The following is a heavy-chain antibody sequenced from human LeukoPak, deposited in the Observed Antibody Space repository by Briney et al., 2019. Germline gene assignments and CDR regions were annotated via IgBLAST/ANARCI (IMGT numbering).Heavy chain of an antibody. J-gene: IGHJ4*02. Sequence: SVKVSCKASGYTFTSYYMHWVRQAPGQGLEWMGGIIPIFGTANYAQKFQGRVTITADESTSTAYMELSSLRSEDTAVYYCARDLGFTHGGDYWGQGTLVTVSS. V-gene: IGHV1-69*13. D-gene: IGHD1-26*01. CDR3: ARDLGFTHGGDY. CDR2: IIPIFGTA. CDR1: GYTFTSYY.